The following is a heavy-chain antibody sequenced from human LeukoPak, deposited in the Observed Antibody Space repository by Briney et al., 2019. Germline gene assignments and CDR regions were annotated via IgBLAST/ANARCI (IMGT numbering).Heavy chain of an antibody. V-gene: IGHV3-66*01. J-gene: IGHJ4*02. D-gene: IGHD6-19*01. CDR1: GFTVSSNY. Sequence: GGSLRLSCAAPGFTVSSNYMSWVRQAPGKGLEWVSVIYSGGSTYYADSVKGRFTISRDNSKNTLYLQMNSLRAEDTAVYYCARDIRGGIAVAGRLSDYWGQGTLVTVSS. CDR2: IYSGGST. CDR3: ARDIRGGIAVAGRLSDY.